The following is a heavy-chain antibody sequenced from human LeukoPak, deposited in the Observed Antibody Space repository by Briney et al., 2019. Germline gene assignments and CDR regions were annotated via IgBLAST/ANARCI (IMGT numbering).Heavy chain of an antibody. J-gene: IGHJ4*02. CDR1: GGSISSASYF. CDR2: LYYGGST. D-gene: IGHD3-10*01. V-gene: IGHV4-39*01. CDR3: AKGVNYYGSGTVTNDY. Sequence: PSETLSLTCTVSGGSISSASYFWGWIRQPPGKGLEWIGTLYYGGSTYYNASLKSRVTMSGDTSRNQFSLRLYSVNAADTAVYYCAKGVNYYGSGTVTNDYWGQGTLVTVSS.